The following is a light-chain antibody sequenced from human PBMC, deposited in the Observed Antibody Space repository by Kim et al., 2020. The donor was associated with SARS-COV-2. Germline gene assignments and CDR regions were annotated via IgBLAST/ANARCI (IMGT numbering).Light chain of an antibody. J-gene: IGLJ2*01. CDR1: SSDVGGYDF. CDR2: DVS. CDR3: SSYTTSTARV. Sequence: GQSITISCTGTSSDVGGYDFVSWYQQHPGKAPQLLIYDVSIRPSGVSNRFSGSKSGNKASLTISGLQAEDEADYYCSSYTTSTARVFGGGTQLTVL. V-gene: IGLV2-14*03.